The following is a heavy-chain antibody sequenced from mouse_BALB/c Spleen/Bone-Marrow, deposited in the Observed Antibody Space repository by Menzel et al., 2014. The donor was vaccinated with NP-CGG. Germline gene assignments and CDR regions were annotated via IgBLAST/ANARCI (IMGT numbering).Heavy chain of an antibody. J-gene: IGHJ4*01. CDR3: VRAYGSSYAMDY. D-gene: IGHD1-1*01. Sequence: DVKLQESGGGLVKPGGSLKLSCAASGFTFSSYAMSWVRQSPEKRLEWVAEISSGGNYTYYPDTVTGRFTISRDNAKNILYLEISSLRSDDTAMYYCVRAYGSSYAMDYWGQGTSVTVSS. CDR2: ISSGGNYT. V-gene: IGHV5-9-4*01. CDR1: GFTFSSYA.